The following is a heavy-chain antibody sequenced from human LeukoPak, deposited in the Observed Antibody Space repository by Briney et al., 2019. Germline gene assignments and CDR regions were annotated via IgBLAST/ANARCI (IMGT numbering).Heavy chain of an antibody. J-gene: IGHJ6*03. CDR2: FDPEDGET. Sequence: ASVKVSCKVSGYTLTELSMHWVRQAPGKGPEWMGGFDPEDGETIYAQKFQGRVTMTEDTSTDTAYMELSSLRSEDTAVYYCARVVAAAKGGSYYYYYMDVWGKGTTVTVSS. CDR3: ARVVAAAKGGSYYYYYMDV. V-gene: IGHV1-24*01. D-gene: IGHD6-13*01. CDR1: GYTLTELS.